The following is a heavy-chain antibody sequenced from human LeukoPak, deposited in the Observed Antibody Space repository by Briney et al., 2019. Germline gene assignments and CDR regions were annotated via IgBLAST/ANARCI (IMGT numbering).Heavy chain of an antibody. J-gene: IGHJ4*02. CDR1: GFTFSDYY. V-gene: IGHV3-11*01. D-gene: IGHD3-9*01. CDR3: ARGAYYDILTEPFDY. Sequence: PGGSLRLSCAASGFTFSDYYMSWIRQAPGKGLEWVSYISSSGSTIYYADSVKGRFTISRDNAKNSLYLQMNSLRAEDTAVYYCARGAYYDILTEPFDYWGQGTLVTVSS. CDR2: ISSSGSTI.